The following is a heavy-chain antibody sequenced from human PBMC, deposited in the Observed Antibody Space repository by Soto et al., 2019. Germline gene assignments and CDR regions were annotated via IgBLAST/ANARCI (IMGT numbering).Heavy chain of an antibody. CDR3: AKAGSYSGSSGGVDQ. Sequence: PSETLSLTCNVSGGSVSGSYWSWIRQSPGTGLEWIGYIFYSGATKYNPSLESRVTILVDSSKNEFSLKLTSVTPADTAVYYCAKAGSYSGSSGGVDQWGQGILVTVSS. V-gene: IGHV4-59*02. J-gene: IGHJ4*02. D-gene: IGHD3-22*01. CDR2: IFYSGAT. CDR1: GGSVSGSY.